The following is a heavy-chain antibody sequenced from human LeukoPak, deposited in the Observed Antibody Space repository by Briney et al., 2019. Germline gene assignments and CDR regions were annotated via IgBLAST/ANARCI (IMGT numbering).Heavy chain of an antibody. V-gene: IGHV3-21*01. Sequence: GGSLRLSCAASGFTFSSYSMNWVRQAPGKGLEWVSSISSSSSYIYYADSVKGRFTISRDNAKNSLYLQMNSLRAEDTAVYYCAREYYGSGDYYYYYYYMDVWGKGTTVTISS. D-gene: IGHD3-10*01. CDR3: AREYYGSGDYYYYYYYMDV. J-gene: IGHJ6*03. CDR2: ISSSSSYI. CDR1: GFTFSSYS.